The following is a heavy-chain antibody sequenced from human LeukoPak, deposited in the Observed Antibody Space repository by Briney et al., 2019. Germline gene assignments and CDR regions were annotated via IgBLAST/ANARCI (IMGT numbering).Heavy chain of an antibody. D-gene: IGHD5-24*01. Sequence: PGGSLRLSCAASGFTVSDNYMTWVRQAPGKGLEWVSSIYNTGATHYAESVKGRFTISRDNSKNTLFLQMNSLRAEDMAVYYCAKGRRWLQSDYFDYWGQGTLVTVSS. CDR3: AKGRRWLQSDYFDY. J-gene: IGHJ4*02. V-gene: IGHV3-53*01. CDR2: IYNTGAT. CDR1: GFTVSDNY.